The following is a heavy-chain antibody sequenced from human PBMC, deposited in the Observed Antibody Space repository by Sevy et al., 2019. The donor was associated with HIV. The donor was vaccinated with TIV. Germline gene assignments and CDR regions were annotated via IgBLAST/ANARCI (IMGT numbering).Heavy chain of an antibody. CDR2: IYNRGNTDYNT. V-gene: IGHV4-4*07. D-gene: IGHD5-12*01. CDR1: GASITTNY. Sequence: SETLSLTCIVSGASITTNYWSWIRQPAGKGLELIGRIYNRGNTDYNTNYNPSLESRVSMSIDTSKNQFSLNLSSVTVADTAVYYCARAVFSTSGTYYFDYCGQGTLVTVSS. CDR3: ARAVFSTSGTYYFDY. J-gene: IGHJ4*02.